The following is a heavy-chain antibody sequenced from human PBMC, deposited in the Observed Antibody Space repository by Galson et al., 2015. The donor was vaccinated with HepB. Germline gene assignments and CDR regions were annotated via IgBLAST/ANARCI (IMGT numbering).Heavy chain of an antibody. CDR1: GYTFSTYS. V-gene: IGHV1-18*01. Sequence: SVKVSCKASGYTFSTYSITWVRQAPGQGLEWMGWMSPDNRDTKYARKFQDRVTMTTDTFTSTAYMELHSLRSDDTAVYYCARGRGYSYGFIDYWGQGTLVTVSS. D-gene: IGHD5-18*01. CDR2: MSPDNRDT. J-gene: IGHJ4*02. CDR3: ARGRGYSYGFIDY.